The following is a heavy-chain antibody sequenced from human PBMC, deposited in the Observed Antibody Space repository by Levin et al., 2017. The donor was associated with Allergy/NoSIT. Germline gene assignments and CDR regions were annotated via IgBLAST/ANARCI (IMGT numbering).Heavy chain of an antibody. V-gene: IGHV4-31*03. J-gene: IGHJ4*02. CDR3: AREVVITVSFDY. CDR2: IYYSGST. Sequence: SQTLSLTCTVSGGSISSGGYYWSWIRQHPGKGLEWIGYIYYSGSTYYNPSLKSRVTISVDTSMNQFSLKLSSVTAADTAVYYCAREVVITVSFDYWGQGTLVTVSS. D-gene: IGHD3-22*01. CDR1: GGSISSGGYY.